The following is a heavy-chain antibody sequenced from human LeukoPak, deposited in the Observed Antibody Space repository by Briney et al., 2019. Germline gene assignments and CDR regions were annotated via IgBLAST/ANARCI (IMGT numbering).Heavy chain of an antibody. D-gene: IGHD6-19*01. V-gene: IGHV4-4*07. CDR3: ARDTTVASGMQF. Sequence: PSETLSLTCTVSGGSISTYSWTWVRQSPGKGLEWIGSVVTTTTKYSPALRSRVAISVDTSKNQFSLRLGSVTTADTAVYYCARDTTVASGMQFWGQGALVTVSS. CDR1: GGSISTYS. CDR2: VVTTTT. J-gene: IGHJ4*02.